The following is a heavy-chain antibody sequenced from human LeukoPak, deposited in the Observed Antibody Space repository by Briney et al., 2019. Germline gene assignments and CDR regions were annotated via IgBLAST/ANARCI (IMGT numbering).Heavy chain of an antibody. CDR3: ARAPISSSWPLDY. Sequence: PSGTLSLTCAVSGGSISSSNWWSWVRQPPGKGLEWIGEIYHSGSTNYNPSLKSRVTISVDKSKNQFSLKLSSVTAADTAVYYCARAPISSSWPLDYWGQGTLVTVSS. CDR2: IYHSGST. J-gene: IGHJ4*02. CDR1: GGSISSSNW. V-gene: IGHV4-4*02. D-gene: IGHD6-13*01.